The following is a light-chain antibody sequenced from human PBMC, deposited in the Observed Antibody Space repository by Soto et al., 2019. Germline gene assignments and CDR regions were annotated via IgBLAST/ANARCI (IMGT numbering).Light chain of an antibody. V-gene: IGKV3-20*02. CDR2: GAP. Sequence: EIVLTQSPATLSLSPGERATLFCRASQSVSSTYLGWYQHKPGQAPRLLIYGAPSRATGIPDRFSGSGSGTDFTLTISSLQPEDFATYYCQHLYSDPRTWTFGQGTKVDIK. CDR3: QHLYSDPRTWT. J-gene: IGKJ1*01. CDR1: QSVSSTY.